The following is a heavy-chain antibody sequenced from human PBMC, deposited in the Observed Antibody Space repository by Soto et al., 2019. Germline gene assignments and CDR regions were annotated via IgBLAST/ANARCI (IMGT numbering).Heavy chain of an antibody. Sequence: PGGSLRLSCAASGFTFSNAWMNWVRQAPGKGLEWVGRIKSKTDGGSTDYAAPVKGRFTISRDDSKNTLFLQMNSLKTEDTALYYCTTHSRDSSGYRKNDYWGQGTLVTVSS. J-gene: IGHJ4*02. D-gene: IGHD3-22*01. V-gene: IGHV3-15*07. CDR1: GFTFSNAW. CDR3: TTHSRDSSGYRKNDY. CDR2: IKSKTDGGST.